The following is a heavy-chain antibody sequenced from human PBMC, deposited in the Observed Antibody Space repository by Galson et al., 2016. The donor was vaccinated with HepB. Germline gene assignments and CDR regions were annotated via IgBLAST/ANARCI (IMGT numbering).Heavy chain of an antibody. CDR2: ISGRSSYI. CDR3: ARVSPVDYYYYMDV. V-gene: IGHV3-21*01. Sequence: SLRLSCAASTFTFSDYSMNWVHQAPGKGLEWVSFISGRSSYIYYADSVEGRFTVSRDNAKNSLYLQMNSLRAEDTAVYYCARVSPVDYYYYMDVWGRGTTVTVS. CDR1: TFTFSDYS. J-gene: IGHJ6*03.